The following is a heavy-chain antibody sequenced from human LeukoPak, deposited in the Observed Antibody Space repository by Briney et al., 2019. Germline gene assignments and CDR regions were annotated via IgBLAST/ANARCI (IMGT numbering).Heavy chain of an antibody. J-gene: IGHJ4*02. V-gene: IGHV3-30*02. CDR2: IRYGGSNK. CDR3: AKDSPSSHYYDSSGSITMDY. CDR1: GFTFSSYG. Sequence: PGGSLRLSCAASGFTFSSYGMHWVRQAPGKGLEWVAFIRYGGSNKYYADSVKGRFTISRDNSKNTLYLQMNSLRAEDTAVYYCAKDSPSSHYYDSSGSITMDYWGQGTLVTVSS. D-gene: IGHD3-22*01.